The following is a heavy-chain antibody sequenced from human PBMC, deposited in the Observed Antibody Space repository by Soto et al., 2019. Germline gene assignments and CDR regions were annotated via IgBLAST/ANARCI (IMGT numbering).Heavy chain of an antibody. D-gene: IGHD6-13*01. J-gene: IGHJ4*02. V-gene: IGHV4-4*02. CDR1: GASISNTNW. CDR2: IYHSGTT. Sequence: QVQLQESGPGLVEPAGTLSLTCAVSGASISNTNWWSWVRQPPGKGLEWIGEIYHSGTTNCDPSLKSRVNISVDKSKNQFSLKLSYVTAADTAVYYCAMPGAGDFDYWGQGTLVTVSS. CDR3: AMPGAGDFDY.